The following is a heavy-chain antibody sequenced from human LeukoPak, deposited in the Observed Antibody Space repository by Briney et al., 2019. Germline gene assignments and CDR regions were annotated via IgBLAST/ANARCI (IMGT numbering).Heavy chain of an antibody. Sequence: PGGSLRLSCAAPGFTFSSYGMHWVRQAPGKGLEWVAVIWYDGSNKYYADSVKGRFTISRDNSKNTLYLQMNSLRAEDTAVYYCARESTNYYFDYWGQGTLVTVSS. D-gene: IGHD1-7*01. CDR1: GFTFSSYG. V-gene: IGHV3-33*08. CDR2: IWYDGSNK. CDR3: ARESTNYYFDY. J-gene: IGHJ4*02.